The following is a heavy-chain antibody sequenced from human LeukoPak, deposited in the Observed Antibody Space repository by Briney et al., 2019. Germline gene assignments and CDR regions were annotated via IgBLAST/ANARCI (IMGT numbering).Heavy chain of an antibody. V-gene: IGHV1-46*01. CDR2: INPSGGST. CDR1: GYTFTSYY. CDR3: ARDPDSSGYYYAGISGDY. Sequence: GASVKVSCKASGYTFTSYYMHWVRQAPGQGLEWMGIINPSGGSTSYAQKFQGRVTMTRDTSTSTVYMELSSLRSEGTAVYYCARDPDSSGYYYAGISGDYWGQGTLVTVSS. J-gene: IGHJ4*02. D-gene: IGHD3-22*01.